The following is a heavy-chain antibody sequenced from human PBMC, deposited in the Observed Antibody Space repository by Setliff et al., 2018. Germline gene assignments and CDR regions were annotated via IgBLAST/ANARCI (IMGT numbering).Heavy chain of an antibody. CDR3: AKVPNSGGYAGPFDF. Sequence: HPGGSLRLSCAASGFRFSTSDMHWVRQAPGKGLEWVSFIQHDGSREFYGDPVKGRFIISRDNSKNTLYPQMNSLSAEDTAVYYCAKVPNSGGYAGPFDFWGQGTLVTVSS. CDR1: GFRFSTSD. D-gene: IGHD5-12*01. CDR2: IQHDGSRE. J-gene: IGHJ4*02. V-gene: IGHV3-30*02.